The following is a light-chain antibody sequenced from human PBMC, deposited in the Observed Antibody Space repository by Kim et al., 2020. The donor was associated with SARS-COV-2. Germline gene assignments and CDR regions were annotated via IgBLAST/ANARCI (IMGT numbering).Light chain of an antibody. CDR1: SSAVGGYTH. Sequence: SITISCSRTSSAVGGYTHVPWYQQHPGRPPSRLIYDLSNRPSAVSNRCSGSKSANAASLTISGPQAKDEADYYCSSYTTSSTLVVFGGGTQLTVL. J-gene: IGLJ2*01. CDR3: SSYTTSSTLVV. V-gene: IGLV2-14*03. CDR2: DLS.